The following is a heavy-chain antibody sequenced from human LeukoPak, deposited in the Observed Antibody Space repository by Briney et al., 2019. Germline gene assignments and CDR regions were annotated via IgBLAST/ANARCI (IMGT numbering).Heavy chain of an antibody. D-gene: IGHD5-18*01. Sequence: IPSGTLSLTCAVSGGSISSSNWWSWVRQPPEKGLEWIGEIYHSGSINYNPSLKSRVTISVDTSKNQFSLKLSSVTAADTAVYYCARHDGQLWTSFDYWGQGTLVTVSS. V-gene: IGHV4-4*02. CDR3: ARHDGQLWTSFDY. CDR1: GGSISSSNW. CDR2: IYHSGSI. J-gene: IGHJ4*02.